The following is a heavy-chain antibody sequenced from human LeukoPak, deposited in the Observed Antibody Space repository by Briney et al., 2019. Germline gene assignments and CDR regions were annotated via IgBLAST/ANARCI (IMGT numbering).Heavy chain of an antibody. D-gene: IGHD2-8*01. V-gene: IGHV4-38-2*01. Sequence: PSETLSLTRAVSGYSISSGYYWGWIRQPPGKGLEWIGTIYHSGNTFYNPSLKSRVTISADTSKNQLSLTLSSVTAADTAVYYCARPQGATGVIAFDIWGQGTMVTVSS. CDR1: GYSISSGYY. CDR2: IYHSGNT. CDR3: ARPQGATGVIAFDI. J-gene: IGHJ3*02.